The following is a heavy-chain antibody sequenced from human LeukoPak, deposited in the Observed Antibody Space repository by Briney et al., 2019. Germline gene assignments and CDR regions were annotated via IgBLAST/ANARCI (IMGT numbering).Heavy chain of an antibody. V-gene: IGHV3-74*01. CDR3: AKTRGDSHAFDI. D-gene: IGHD2-21*02. J-gene: IGHJ3*02. CDR1: GFTFSSYW. CDR2: INSDGSST. Sequence: GGSLRLSCAASGFTFSSYWMHWVRQAPGKGLVWVSRINSDGSSTSYADSVKGRFTISRDNSKNSLYLQMNSLRADDSALYYCAKTRGDSHAFDIWGQGTMVTVSS.